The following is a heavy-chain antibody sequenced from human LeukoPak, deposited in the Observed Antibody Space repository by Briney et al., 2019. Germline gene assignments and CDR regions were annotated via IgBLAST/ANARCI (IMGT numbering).Heavy chain of an antibody. V-gene: IGHV3-NL1*01. CDR1: GFTFSSYS. D-gene: IGHD5-24*01. J-gene: IGHJ3*02. CDR3: AGDGYNEDAFDI. CDR2: INWNGGTT. Sequence: GGSLRLSCAASGFTFSSYSMNWVRQAPGKGLEWVSGINWNGGTTGYADSVKGRFTISRDNSKNTLYLQMNSLRAEDTAVYYCAGDGYNEDAFDIWGQGTMVTVSS.